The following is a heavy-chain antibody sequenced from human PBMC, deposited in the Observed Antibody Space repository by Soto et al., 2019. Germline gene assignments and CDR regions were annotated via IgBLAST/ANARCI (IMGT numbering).Heavy chain of an antibody. V-gene: IGHV3-23*01. J-gene: IGHJ4*02. Sequence: HPGGSLRLSCAASGFTFSSYAMSWVRQAPGKGLEWVSAISGSGGSTYYADSVKGRFTISRDNSKNTLYLQMNSLRAGDTAVYYCAKDLPRIYYDFWSGYYSSGFDYWGQGTLVTVSS. D-gene: IGHD3-3*01. CDR3: AKDLPRIYYDFWSGYYSSGFDY. CDR2: ISGSGGST. CDR1: GFTFSSYA.